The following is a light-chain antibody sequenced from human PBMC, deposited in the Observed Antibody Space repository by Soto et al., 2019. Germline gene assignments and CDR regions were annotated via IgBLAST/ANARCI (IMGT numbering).Light chain of an antibody. CDR1: QSLLHSNGYNY. J-gene: IGKJ4*01. CDR2: LGS. V-gene: IGKV2-28*01. Sequence: DIVMTHSRLSLPVTPGEPASISCRSSQSLLHSNGYNYLDWYLQKPGQSPQLLIYLGSNRASGVPDRFSGSGSGTDFTLKISRVEAEDVGVYYCMQALQTPRTFGGGTKVDIK. CDR3: MQALQTPRT.